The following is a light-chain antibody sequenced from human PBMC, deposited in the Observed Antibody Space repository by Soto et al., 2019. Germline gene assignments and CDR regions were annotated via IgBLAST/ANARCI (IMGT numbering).Light chain of an antibody. J-gene: IGKJ1*01. CDR2: KAS. CDR3: QQYNFYPWT. Sequence: DIQMTQSPSTLSASVGDRVTITSRTSQGISAWLAWYQQKSGKAPKLLIYKASSLESGTPSRFSGSGSGTEFTLTISSLQPDDFATYYCQQYNFYPWTFGQGTKVEIK. V-gene: IGKV1-5*03. CDR1: QGISAW.